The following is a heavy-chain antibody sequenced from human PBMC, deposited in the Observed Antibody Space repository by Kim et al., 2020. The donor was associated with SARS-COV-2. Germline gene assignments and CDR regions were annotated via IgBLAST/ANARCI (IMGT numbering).Heavy chain of an antibody. CDR3: ARDYYDFWSGYYIFDY. D-gene: IGHD3-3*01. J-gene: IGHJ4*02. Sequence: KTPGRVTMTTDTSTSTAYMELRSLRSDDTAVYYCARDYYDFWSGYYIFDYWGQGTLVTVSS. V-gene: IGHV1-18*01.